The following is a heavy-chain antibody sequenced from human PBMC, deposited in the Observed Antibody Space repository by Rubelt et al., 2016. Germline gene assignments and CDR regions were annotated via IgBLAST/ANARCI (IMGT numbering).Heavy chain of an antibody. J-gene: IGHJ5*02. V-gene: IGHV4-39*01. Sequence: QLQLQESGPGLVKPSETLSLTCTVSGGSISSSSYYWGWIRQPPGKGLEWIGSIYYSGSTYYNPSLKSRVTISADTSKNQCSLSMSCVTAADTAVYYCAGYSSSYNWFDPWGQGTLVTVAS. CDR2: IYYSGST. D-gene: IGHD6-13*01. CDR1: GGSISSSSYY. CDR3: AGYSSSYNWFDP.